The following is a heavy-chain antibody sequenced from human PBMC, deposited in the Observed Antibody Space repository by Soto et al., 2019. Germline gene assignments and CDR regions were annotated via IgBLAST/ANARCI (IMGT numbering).Heavy chain of an antibody. J-gene: IGHJ5*02. CDR2: ISWDGGST. CDR1: GFTFDDYT. Sequence: GGSLRLSCAASGFTFDDYTMHWVRQAPGKGLEWVSLISWDGGSTYYADSVKGRFTISRDNSKNSLYLQMNSLRTEDTALYYCAKDMNYYDSSGLWFDPWGQGTLVTVSS. V-gene: IGHV3-43*01. D-gene: IGHD3-22*01. CDR3: AKDMNYYDSSGLWFDP.